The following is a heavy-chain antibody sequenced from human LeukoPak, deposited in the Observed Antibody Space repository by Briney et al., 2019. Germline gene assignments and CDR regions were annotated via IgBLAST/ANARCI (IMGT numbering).Heavy chain of an antibody. J-gene: IGHJ4*02. Sequence: PEGSLRLSCAASGFTFSSYGMHWVRQAPGKGPEWVAFIRYDGSNKYYADSVKGRFTISRDNSKNTLYLQMNSLRAEDTAVYYCAKEGPVIEQWLVQYFDYWGQGTLVTVSS. CDR3: AKEGPVIEQWLVQYFDY. D-gene: IGHD6-19*01. CDR2: IRYDGSNK. V-gene: IGHV3-30*02. CDR1: GFTFSSYG.